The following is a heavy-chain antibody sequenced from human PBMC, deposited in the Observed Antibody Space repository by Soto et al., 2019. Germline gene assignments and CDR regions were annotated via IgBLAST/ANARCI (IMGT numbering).Heavy chain of an antibody. J-gene: IGHJ4*02. V-gene: IGHV1-69*06. CDR2: IIPISGAA. Sequence: QVQLVQSGAEVKKPGSSVQVSCKASGGTFSNYVVNWVRQAPGQGLEWMGRIIPISGAANYAQKFQGRVTITADKSPSTSYRELSSLRSEDTAVDYCARDMTRTVVPYFAFWGQGTLVTVSS. CDR3: ARDMTRTVVPYFAF. CDR1: GGTFSNYV. D-gene: IGHD1-7*01.